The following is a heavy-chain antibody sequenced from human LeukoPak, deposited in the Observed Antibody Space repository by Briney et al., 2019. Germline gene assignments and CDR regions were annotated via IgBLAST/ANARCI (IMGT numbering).Heavy chain of an antibody. D-gene: IGHD4-17*01. CDR1: GDSISNYY. V-gene: IGHV4-4*09. J-gene: IGHJ1*01. CDR3: ARAGDYLDFQH. CDR2: IYTSGST. Sequence: SETLSLTCTVSGDSISNYYWSWIRQPPGKGLEWIGYIYTSGSTNYNPSLKSRVTISVDTSKNQFSLKLSSVTAADTAVYYCARAGDYLDFQHWGQGTLVTVSS.